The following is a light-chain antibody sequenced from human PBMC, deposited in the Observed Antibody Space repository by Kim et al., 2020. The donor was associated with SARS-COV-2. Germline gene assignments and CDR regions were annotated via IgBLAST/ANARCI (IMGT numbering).Light chain of an antibody. CDR1: QSVGLS. CDR3: QHRLNWPIT. Sequence: DIALTQSPATLSLSPGERATLSCRANQSVGLSLAWYQQKPGQPPRLLIYGASDRATGIPARFSGSGSGTDFTLTISSLEPEDFAVYYCQHRLNWPITLGQGTRLEIK. V-gene: IGKV3-11*01. J-gene: IGKJ5*01. CDR2: GAS.